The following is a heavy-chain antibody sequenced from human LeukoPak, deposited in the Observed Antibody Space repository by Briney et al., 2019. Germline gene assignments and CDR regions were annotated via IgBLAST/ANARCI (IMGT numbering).Heavy chain of an antibody. CDR2: ISSSSSYI. V-gene: IGHV3-21*01. Sequence: GGSLRLSCAASGFTFSSYSMNWVRQAPGKGLEWVSSISSSSSYIYYADSVKGRFTISRDNAKNSLYLQMNSLRAEDTAVYYCARVSCSGGSCYLGDWVGDYYYYYGMDVWGQGTTVTASS. J-gene: IGHJ6*02. D-gene: IGHD2-15*01. CDR1: GFTFSSYS. CDR3: ARVSCSGGSCYLGDWVGDYYYYYGMDV.